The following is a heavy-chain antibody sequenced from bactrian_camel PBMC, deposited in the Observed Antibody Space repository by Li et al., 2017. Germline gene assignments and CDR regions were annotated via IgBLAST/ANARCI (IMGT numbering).Heavy chain of an antibody. CDR2: LSRAGGWT. CDR1: GDTFGMAC. CDR3: STSRTTY. J-gene: IGHJ4*01. Sequence: VESGGSLRLSCVASGDTFGMACMAWFRQVPGKEREGVATLSRAGGWTDYADSVKGRFTISRDNDKNMLYLQMNNLKSEDTALYYCSTSRTTYWGQGTQVTVS. V-gene: IGHV3S25*01.